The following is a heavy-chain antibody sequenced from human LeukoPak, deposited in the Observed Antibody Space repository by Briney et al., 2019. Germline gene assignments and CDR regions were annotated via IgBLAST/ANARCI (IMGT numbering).Heavy chain of an antibody. J-gene: IGHJ4*02. D-gene: IGHD2-8*01. Sequence: GGSLRLSCAASGFTFRNYGMHWVRQAPGKGLEWVAFIHDDGSNKYYADSVKGRFTISRDNSKNTLYLQMNSLRAEDTAVYYCARDRGVYYFDYWGQGTLVTVSS. CDR1: GFTFRNYG. CDR3: ARDRGVYYFDY. V-gene: IGHV3-30*02. CDR2: IHDDGSNK.